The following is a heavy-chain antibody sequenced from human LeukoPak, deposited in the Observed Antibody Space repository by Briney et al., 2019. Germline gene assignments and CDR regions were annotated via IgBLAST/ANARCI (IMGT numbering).Heavy chain of an antibody. V-gene: IGHV1-18*01. CDR3: ARGVRISVPGTPSDN. CDR1: GYTFPGYG. J-gene: IGHJ4*02. Sequence: ASVKVSCKASGYTFPGYGINWVRQAPGQGLEWMGWISVYNGSTSYTQKLQGRLTLTTDTSTTTAHMELRSLTSDDTAVYYCARGVRISVPGTPSDNWGQGTLVTVSS. CDR2: ISVYNGST. D-gene: IGHD6-19*01.